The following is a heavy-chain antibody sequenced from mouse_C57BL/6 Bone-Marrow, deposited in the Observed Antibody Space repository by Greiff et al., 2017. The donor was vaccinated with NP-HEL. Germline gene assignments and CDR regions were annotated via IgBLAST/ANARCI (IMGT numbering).Heavy chain of an antibody. CDR1: GFTFSSYA. Sequence: EVQGVESGGGLVKPGGSLKLSCAASGFTFSSYAMSWVRQTPEKRLEWVATISDGGSYTYSPDNVKGRFTISRDNAKNNLYLQMSHLKSEDTAMYYCARERIYYGSSFAYWGQGTLVTVSA. CDR3: ARERIYYGSSFAY. V-gene: IGHV5-4*01. CDR2: ISDGGSYT. D-gene: IGHD1-1*01. J-gene: IGHJ3*01.